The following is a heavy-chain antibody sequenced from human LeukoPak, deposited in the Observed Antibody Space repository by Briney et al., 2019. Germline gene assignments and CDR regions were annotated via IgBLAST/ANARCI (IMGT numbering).Heavy chain of an antibody. CDR2: MYTSGST. CDR3: ARYLGYCSGGSCLQWAFDI. D-gene: IGHD2-15*01. V-gene: IGHV4-61*02. CDR1: GGSINSGNYY. J-gene: IGHJ3*02. Sequence: SETPSLTCTVSGGSINSGNYYWSWIRQPAGKGLEWIGRMYTSGSTNYNPSLKSRVSISVDTSKNQFSLKLTSVTAADTAVYYCARYLGYCSGGSCLQWAFDIWGQGTMVTVSS.